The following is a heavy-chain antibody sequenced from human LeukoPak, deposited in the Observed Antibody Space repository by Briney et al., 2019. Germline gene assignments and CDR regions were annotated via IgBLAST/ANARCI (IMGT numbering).Heavy chain of an antibody. J-gene: IGHJ4*02. CDR1: GGSFSGYY. CDR3: ARRSSIALPY. D-gene: IGHD6-6*01. V-gene: IGHV4-34*01. Sequence: PSETLSLTCAVYGGSFSGYYWSWIRQPPGKGLEWIGEINHSGNTNYNPSLKSRVTISVDTSKNQFSLKLSSVTAADTAVYYCARRSSIALPYWGQGSLVTVSS. CDR2: INHSGNT.